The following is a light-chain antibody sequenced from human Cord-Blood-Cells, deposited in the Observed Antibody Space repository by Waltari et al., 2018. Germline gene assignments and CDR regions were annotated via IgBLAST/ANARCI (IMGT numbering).Light chain of an antibody. CDR1: SSNIGSNY. CDR2: RNN. V-gene: IGLV1-47*01. Sequence: QSVLTQPPSASGTPGQRVTISCSGSSSNIGSNYVYWYQQLPGTAPKLLIYRNNQRPSGVPDQLSGSKSGTSASLAISGLRSEDEADYYCAAWDDSLSGPVFGGGTKLTVL. J-gene: IGLJ3*02. CDR3: AAWDDSLSGPV.